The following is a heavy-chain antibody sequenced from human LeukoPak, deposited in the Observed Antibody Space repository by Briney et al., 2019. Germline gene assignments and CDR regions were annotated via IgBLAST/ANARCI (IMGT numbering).Heavy chain of an antibody. CDR2: INPNSGGT. CDR1: GYTLTGYY. Sequence: ASVKVSCKASGYTLTGYYIHWVRQAPGQGLEWMGWINPNSGGTNYAQKFQDRVTMTRDTSISTAYMELSRLRFDDTAVYYCARSPHILTGENFDYWGQGTLVTVSS. CDR3: ARSPHILTGENFDY. J-gene: IGHJ4*02. V-gene: IGHV1-2*02. D-gene: IGHD3-9*01.